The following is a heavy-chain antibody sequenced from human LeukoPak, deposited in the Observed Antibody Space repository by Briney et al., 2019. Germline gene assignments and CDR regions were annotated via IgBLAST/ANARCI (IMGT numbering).Heavy chain of an antibody. V-gene: IGHV3-21*01. CDR3: ATSWGPDTSAFRWGRDGMDV. J-gene: IGHJ6*02. CDR2: ISSSSSYI. Sequence: GGSLRLSCAASGFTFSSYSMNWVRQAPGKGLEWVSSISSSSSYIYYAGSVKGRFTISRDNAKNSLYLQMNSLRAEDTAVYYCATSWGPDTSAFRWGRDGMDVWGQGTTVIVS. CDR1: GFTFSSYS. D-gene: IGHD3-16*01.